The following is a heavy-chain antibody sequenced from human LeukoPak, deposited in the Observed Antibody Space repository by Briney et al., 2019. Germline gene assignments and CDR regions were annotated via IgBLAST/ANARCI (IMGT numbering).Heavy chain of an antibody. J-gene: IGHJ1*01. Sequence: SETLSLTCTVSGGSISSYYWSWIRQPPGKGLEWIGYIYYSGSTNYNPSLKSRVTISVDTSKNQFSLKLSSVTAADTAVYYCARSYSGSFLYWGQGSLVTVSS. CDR3: ARSYSGSFLY. CDR1: GGSISSYY. CDR2: IYYSGST. V-gene: IGHV4-59*08. D-gene: IGHD1-26*01.